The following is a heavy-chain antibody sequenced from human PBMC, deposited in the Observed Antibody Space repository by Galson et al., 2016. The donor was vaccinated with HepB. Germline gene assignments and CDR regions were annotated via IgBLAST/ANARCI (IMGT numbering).Heavy chain of an antibody. Sequence: SVKVPCKASGGSFSTYFISWVRQAPGQGLEWMGGIIPIYGIPNYAQKFRGRVTITADESTSTAYMELTSLRSEDTAVYYCARASAVAGTYQPSDYWGQGTLVIVSP. V-gene: IGHV1-69*13. J-gene: IGHJ4*02. CDR2: IIPIYGIP. CDR3: ARASAVAGTYQPSDY. CDR1: GGSFSTYF. D-gene: IGHD6-19*01.